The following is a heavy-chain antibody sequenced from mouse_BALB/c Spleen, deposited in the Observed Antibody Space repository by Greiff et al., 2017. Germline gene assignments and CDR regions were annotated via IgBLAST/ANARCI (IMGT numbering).Heavy chain of an antibody. CDR2: ISDGGSYT. D-gene: IGHD2-4*01. J-gene: IGHJ3*01. CDR3: ARGYYDYDWFAY. Sequence: VQLVESGGGLVKPGGSLKLSCAASGFTFSDYYMYWVRQTPEKRLEWVATISDGGSYTYYPDSVKGRFTISRDNAKNNLYLQMSSLKSEDTAMYYCARGYYDYDWFAYWGQGTLVTVSA. V-gene: IGHV5-4*02. CDR1: GFTFSDYY.